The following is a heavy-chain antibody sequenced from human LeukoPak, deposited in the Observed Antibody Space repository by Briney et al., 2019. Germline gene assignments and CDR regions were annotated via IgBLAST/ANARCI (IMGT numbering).Heavy chain of an antibody. Sequence: SVKVSCKASGGTFSSYAISWVRQAPGQGLEWMGGIIPIFGTANYAQKFQGRVTITADKSTSTAYMELSSLRSEDTAVYYGARESIAVAATNYYYYMDVWGKGTTVTVSS. CDR3: ARESIAVAATNYYYYMDV. J-gene: IGHJ6*03. D-gene: IGHD6-19*01. CDR2: IIPIFGTA. CDR1: GGTFSSYA. V-gene: IGHV1-69*06.